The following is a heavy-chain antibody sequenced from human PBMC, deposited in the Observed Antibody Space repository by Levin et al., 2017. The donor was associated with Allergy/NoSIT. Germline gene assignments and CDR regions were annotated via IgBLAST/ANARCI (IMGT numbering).Heavy chain of an antibody. CDR3: ASDSYYYGSGGMGY. CDR1: GFTASSNY. V-gene: IGHV3-53*01. J-gene: IGHJ4*02. D-gene: IGHD3-10*01. Sequence: GGSLRLSCAASGFTASSNYMNWVRQAPGKGLEWVSLIYTSGFTYYADSVKGRFTISRDDSKNTLYLQMNSLRAEDTAVYYCASDSYYYGSGGMGYWGQGTLVTVSS. CDR2: IYTSGFT.